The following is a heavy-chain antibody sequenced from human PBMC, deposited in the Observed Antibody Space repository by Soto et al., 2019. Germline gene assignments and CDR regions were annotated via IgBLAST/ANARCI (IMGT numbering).Heavy chain of an antibody. CDR1: GGSISSYY. D-gene: IGHD7-27*01. V-gene: IGHV4-59*01. CDR3: ARGIWGNSENFDD. J-gene: IGHJ4*02. Sequence: SETLSLSCTVSGGSISSYYWSWIRQPPGKGLEWIGYIYYSGSTNYNPSLKSRVTISVDTSKNQFSLKLSSVTAADTAVYYGARGIWGNSENFDDWGQRTLDTVSS. CDR2: IYYSGST.